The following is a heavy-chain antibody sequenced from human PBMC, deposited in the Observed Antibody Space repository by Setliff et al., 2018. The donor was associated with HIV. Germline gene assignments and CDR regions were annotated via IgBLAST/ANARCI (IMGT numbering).Heavy chain of an antibody. CDR1: GASIGNYF. J-gene: IGHJ5*02. CDR2: IYTSGDV. D-gene: IGHD3-10*01. CDR3: ARAFGSGSYRWFDP. Sequence: SETLSLTCTVSGASIGNYFWTWLRQPPGQGLEWIGYIYTSGDVNYNPSLKSRVTISVDTSKNQFSLRLSSVTAADTAVYYCARAFGSGSYRWFDPWGQGTLVTVSS. V-gene: IGHV4-4*09.